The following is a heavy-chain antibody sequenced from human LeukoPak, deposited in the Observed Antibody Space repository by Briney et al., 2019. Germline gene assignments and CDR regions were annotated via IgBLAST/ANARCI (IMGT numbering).Heavy chain of an antibody. V-gene: IGHV4-39*01. CDR2: IYYSMSYSRST. CDR3: ARHVNYYFDK. CDR1: HDSITSSSNY. J-gene: IGHJ4*02. D-gene: IGHD3-16*02. Sequence: PSETLSLTCTVSHDSITSSSNYWGWIRQPQGLGLEWIGSIYYSMSYSRSTYYNPSLVSRVSVSLETSNNQFSLKLSSVSAADTAVYYCARHVNYYFDKWGQGTLVTVSP.